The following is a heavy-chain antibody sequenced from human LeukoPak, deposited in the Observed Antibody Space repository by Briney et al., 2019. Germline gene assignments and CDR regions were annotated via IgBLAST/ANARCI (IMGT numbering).Heavy chain of an antibody. CDR2: IKQDGSEK. CDR3: ARGWNYAFRFDY. Sequence: GGSLRPSCAASGFSFSDYWMTWVRQAPGKGLEWVAHIKQDGSEKYYVDSIKGRFTISRDNAKNLVYLQMNSLRAEDTAVYYCARGWNYAFRFDYWGQGTLVTVSS. J-gene: IGHJ4*02. D-gene: IGHD1-7*01. CDR1: GFSFSDYW. V-gene: IGHV3-7*03.